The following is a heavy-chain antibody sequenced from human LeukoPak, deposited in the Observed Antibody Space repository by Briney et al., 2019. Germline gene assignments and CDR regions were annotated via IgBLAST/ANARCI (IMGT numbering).Heavy chain of an antibody. Sequence: PSETLSCTSAGYGGSFSGYYWSWLRQPPGKGLEWIGEINHSRSTNYNPSLKGRVTISVDTPKNQFSLKLSSVTAADTAVYYCARLFPVVRGVSDYWGQGTLVTVSS. CDR2: INHSRST. CDR1: GGSFSGYY. J-gene: IGHJ4*02. CDR3: ARLFPVVRGVSDY. V-gene: IGHV4-34*01. D-gene: IGHD3-10*01.